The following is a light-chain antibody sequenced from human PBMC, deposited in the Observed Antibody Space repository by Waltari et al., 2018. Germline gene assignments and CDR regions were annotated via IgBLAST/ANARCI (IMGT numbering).Light chain of an antibody. V-gene: IGKV4-1*01. J-gene: IGKJ3*01. Sequence: DIVMTQTPLSLSVTPGQPATISCKSSQSVLYSSNNKNFLAWYQQKPGQPPKLLIYWASTRESGVPDRFSGSGSGTDFTLTISSLQAEDVAVYSCHQYYTSPFTFGPGTKVDIK. CDR3: HQYYTSPFT. CDR1: QSVLYSSNNKNF. CDR2: WAS.